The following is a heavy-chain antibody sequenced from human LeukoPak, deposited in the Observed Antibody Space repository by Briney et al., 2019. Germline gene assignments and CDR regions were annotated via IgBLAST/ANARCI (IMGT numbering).Heavy chain of an antibody. CDR1: GFTFSSYG. J-gene: IGHJ3*02. CDR3: AKDKGGGYGNDAFDI. D-gene: IGHD3-16*01. Sequence: GRSLRLSCAASGFTFSSYGIHWVRQAPGKGLEWVAVISYDGTNQYYADSVKGRFTISRDNSKNTLYLQMNRLKAEDTAVYYCAKDKGGGYGNDAFDIWGRGTMVTVPS. CDR2: ISYDGTNQ. V-gene: IGHV3-30*18.